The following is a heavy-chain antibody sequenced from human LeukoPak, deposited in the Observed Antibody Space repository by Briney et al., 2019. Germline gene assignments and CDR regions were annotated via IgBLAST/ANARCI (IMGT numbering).Heavy chain of an antibody. D-gene: IGHD1-14*01. J-gene: IGHJ4*02. CDR2: INSDGSST. Sequence: GGSLRLSCAASGFTFSSYWMHWVRQAPGKGLVWVSRINSDGSSTSYADSVKGRFTISRDNAKNTLYLQMNSLRADDTAVYYCAKGGPTGRNFFDLWGQGTLVTVSS. CDR1: GFTFSSYW. CDR3: AKGGPTGRNFFDL. V-gene: IGHV3-74*01.